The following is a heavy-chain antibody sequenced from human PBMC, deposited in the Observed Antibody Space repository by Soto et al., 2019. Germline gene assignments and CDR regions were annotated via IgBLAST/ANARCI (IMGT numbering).Heavy chain of an antibody. D-gene: IGHD3-22*01. CDR1: GFTFSSYG. CDR2: IWYDGSNK. V-gene: IGHV3-33*01. CDR3: ARDDDSSGYYYYYGMDV. J-gene: IGHJ6*02. Sequence: VQLVESGGGVVQPGRSLRLSCAASGFTFSSYGMHWVRQAPGKGLEWVAVIWYDGSNKYYADSVKGRFTISRDNSKNTLYLQMNSLRAEETAVYYCARDDDSSGYYYYYGMDVWGQGTTVTVSS.